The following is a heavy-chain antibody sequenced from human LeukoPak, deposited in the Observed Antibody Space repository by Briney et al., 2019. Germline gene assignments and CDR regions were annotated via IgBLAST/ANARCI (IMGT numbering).Heavy chain of an antibody. V-gene: IGHV3-21*01. CDR2: ISSSSSYI. Sequence: GGSLRLSCAASGFTFSSYSMNWVRQAPGKGLEWVLSISSSSSYIYYADSVKGRFTISRDNAKNSLYLQMNSLRAEGTAVYYCARVTFPTNDYWGQGTLVTVSS. CDR3: ARVTFPTNDY. CDR1: GFTFSSYS. J-gene: IGHJ4*02. D-gene: IGHD2/OR15-2a*01.